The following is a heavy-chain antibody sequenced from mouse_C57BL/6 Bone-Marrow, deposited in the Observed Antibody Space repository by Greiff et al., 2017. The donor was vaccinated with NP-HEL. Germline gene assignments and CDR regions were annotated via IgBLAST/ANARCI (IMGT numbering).Heavy chain of an antibody. D-gene: IGHD1-1*01. V-gene: IGHV1-69*01. J-gene: IGHJ3*01. CDR2: IDPSASYT. CDR1: GYTFTSYW. Sequence: QVQLQQPGAELVMPGASVKLSCKASGYTFTSYWMHWVKQRPGQGLEWIGEIDPSASYTNYNQKFNGKSTLTVDKSSSTAYMQLSSLTYDDSAVYYCANGYYGSSSWFAYWGQGTLVTVSA. CDR3: ANGYYGSSSWFAY.